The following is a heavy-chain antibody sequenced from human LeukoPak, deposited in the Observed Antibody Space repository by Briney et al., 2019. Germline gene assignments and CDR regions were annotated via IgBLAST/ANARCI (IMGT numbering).Heavy chain of an antibody. CDR2: IYGGGNT. CDR1: GFSVSSSY. CDR3: AKGDFYGSGRDYYYYMDV. D-gene: IGHD3-10*01. V-gene: IGHV3-53*01. Sequence: GGSLRLSCAASGFSVSSSYVSWVRQAPRKGLEWVSIIYGGGNTYYADSVKGRFTISRDNSKNTLYLQMNSLRAEDTAVYNCAKGDFYGSGRDYYYYMDVWGKGTTVTISS. J-gene: IGHJ6*03.